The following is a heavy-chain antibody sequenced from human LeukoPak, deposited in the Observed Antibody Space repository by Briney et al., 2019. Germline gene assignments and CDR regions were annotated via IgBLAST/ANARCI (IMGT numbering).Heavy chain of an antibody. CDR1: GGSFSGYY. D-gene: IGHD4-17*01. V-gene: IGHV4-34*01. Sequence: PSETLSLTCAVYGGSFSGYYWSWIRQPPGKGLEWIGEINHSGSTNYNPSLKSRVTISVDTSKNQFSLKLSSVTAADTAVYYCARLWMGKTTVTNWGQGTLVTVSS. CDR2: INHSGST. J-gene: IGHJ4*02. CDR3: ARLWMGKTTVTN.